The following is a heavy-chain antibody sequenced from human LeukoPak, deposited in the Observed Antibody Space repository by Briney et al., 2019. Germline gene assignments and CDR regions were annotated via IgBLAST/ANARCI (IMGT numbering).Heavy chain of an antibody. V-gene: IGHV4-39*01. CDR1: GGSISSSSYY. Sequence: SETLSLTCTVSGGSISSSSYYWGGIRQPPGKGLGWIGSIYYSGSTYYNPSLKSRVTISVDTSKNQFSLKLSSVTAADTAVYYCARLTPYYYYYMDVWGKGTTVTVSS. J-gene: IGHJ6*03. CDR2: IYYSGST. CDR3: ARLTPYYYYYMDV. D-gene: IGHD4-23*01.